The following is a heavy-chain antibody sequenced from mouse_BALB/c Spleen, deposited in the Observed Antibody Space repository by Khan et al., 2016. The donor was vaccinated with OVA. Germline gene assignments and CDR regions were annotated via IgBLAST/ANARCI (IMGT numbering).Heavy chain of an antibody. Sequence: EVELVESGGGLVKPGGSLKLSCAASGFTFSDYYMYWVRQTPEKRLEWVATISDGGRYTYYPDSVQGRFTIFSDNAKNNLYLQMSSLKSEDTAMYYCARAGYGGLAYWGQGTLVTVSA. D-gene: IGHD1-1*02. J-gene: IGHJ3*01. V-gene: IGHV5-4*02. CDR1: GFTFSDYY. CDR2: ISDGGRYT. CDR3: ARAGYGGLAY.